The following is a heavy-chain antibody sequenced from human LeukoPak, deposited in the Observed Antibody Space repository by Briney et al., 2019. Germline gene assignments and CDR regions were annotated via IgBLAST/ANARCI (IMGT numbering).Heavy chain of an antibody. CDR1: GFTFDDYA. D-gene: IGHD1-1*01. CDR2: ISWNSGSI. V-gene: IGHV3-9*01. CDR3: AAQTGTTDY. J-gene: IGHJ4*02. Sequence: PGRSLRLSCAASGFTFDDYAMHWVRQAPGKGLEWVSGISWNSGSIGYADSVKGRFTISRDNAKNSLYLQMNSLRAEDTALYHCAAQTGTTDYWGQGTLVTVSS.